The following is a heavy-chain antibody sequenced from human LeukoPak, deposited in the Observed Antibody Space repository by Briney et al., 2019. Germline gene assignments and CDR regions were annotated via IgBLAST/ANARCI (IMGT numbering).Heavy chain of an antibody. CDR3: AKEEAGYCSGGSCYSFNY. D-gene: IGHD2-15*01. V-gene: IGHV3-30*18. Sequence: PGRSLRLSCAASGFTFSSCGMHWVRQAPGKGLEWVAVIWYGGSSTHYADSVKGRFTISRDNSKNTLYLQMNSLRAEDTAVYYCAKEEAGYCSGGSCYSFNYWGQGTLVTVSS. J-gene: IGHJ4*02. CDR1: GFTFSSCG. CDR2: IWYGGSST.